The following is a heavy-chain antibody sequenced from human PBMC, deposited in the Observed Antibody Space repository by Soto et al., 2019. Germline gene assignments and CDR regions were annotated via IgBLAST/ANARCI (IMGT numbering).Heavy chain of an antibody. D-gene: IGHD3-22*01. CDR2: IYYTGTT. V-gene: IGHV4-59*08. CDR3: ARLGGYSQDFES. CDR1: GGSISGDY. J-gene: IGHJ4*02. Sequence: SETLSLTCTVSGGSISGDYWSWTRQPPGKGLEWIGYIYYTGTTNYNPSLKSRVTISVDTSKNQFSLKLNSVTAADTAVYYCARLGGYSQDFESWGQGILVTVS.